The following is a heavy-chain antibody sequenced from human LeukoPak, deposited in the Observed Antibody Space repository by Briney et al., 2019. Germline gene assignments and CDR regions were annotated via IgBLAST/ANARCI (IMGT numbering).Heavy chain of an antibody. CDR1: GFTFSSYG. J-gene: IGHJ4*02. D-gene: IGHD2-2*02. CDR3: AKVRFSCSSISCYSFDY. CDR2: TSGSGGST. Sequence: GGTLRLSCAASGFTFSSYGMSWVRQAPGKGLEWVSTTSGSGGSTYYADSVKGRFTISRDNSKNTLYLQMNSLRAEDTAVYYCAKVRFSCSSISCYSFDYWGQGTLVTVSS. V-gene: IGHV3-23*01.